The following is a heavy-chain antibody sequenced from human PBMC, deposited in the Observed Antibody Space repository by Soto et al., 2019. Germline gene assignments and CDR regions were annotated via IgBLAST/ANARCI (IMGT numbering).Heavy chain of an antibody. CDR3: ARDGGNICSGGSCYFQAPDY. Sequence: EMQLLESGGGLVQPGGSLRLSCAASGFTFSSFAMSWVRQAPGKGLDWVSAISGSGRSTNYADSVKGRFTISRDNSKNTLAVQMSSLRAEDTAVYYCARDGGNICSGGSCYFQAPDYWGQGTLVTVSP. CDR1: GFTFSSFA. V-gene: IGHV3-23*01. J-gene: IGHJ4*02. D-gene: IGHD2-15*01. CDR2: ISGSGRST.